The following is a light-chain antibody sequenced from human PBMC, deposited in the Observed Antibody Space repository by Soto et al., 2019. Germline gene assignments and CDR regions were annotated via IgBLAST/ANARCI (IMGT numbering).Light chain of an antibody. CDR2: KAS. CDR1: QSIRTW. J-gene: IGKJ2*01. CDR3: QQSYSTPGYT. V-gene: IGKV1-5*03. Sequence: DIQMTQSPSTLSASVGDRVTITCRASQSIRTWLAWYQQKPGKAPKLLIYKASSLESGVPSRFSGSGSGTEFTLTISSLQPDDFATYYCQQSYSTPGYTFGQGTKLEIK.